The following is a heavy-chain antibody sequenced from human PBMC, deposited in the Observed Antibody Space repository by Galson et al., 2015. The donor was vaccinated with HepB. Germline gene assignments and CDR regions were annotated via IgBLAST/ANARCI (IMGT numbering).Heavy chain of an antibody. D-gene: IGHD6-6*01. CDR3: ARVGAARFFSDYYGMDV. CDR1: GFTFSSYW. Sequence: SLRLSCAASGFTFSSYWMHWVRQAPGKGLVWVSRINSDGSSTSYADSVKGRFTISRDNAKNTLYLQMNSLRAEDTAVYYCARVGAARFFSDYYGMDVWGQGTTVTVSS. J-gene: IGHJ6*02. CDR2: INSDGSST. V-gene: IGHV3-74*01.